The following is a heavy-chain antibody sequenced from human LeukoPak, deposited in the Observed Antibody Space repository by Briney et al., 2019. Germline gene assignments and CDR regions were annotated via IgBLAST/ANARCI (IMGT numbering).Heavy chain of an antibody. Sequence: GGSLRLACAAAGFIFSNYNMNWVRQAPGKGLEWVAYISGSSTIIYYADSVKGQFTVSRDNATSSLYLQMNSLRADDTAVYYCARGPTMVRGVRWFAPWGQGTLVTVSS. V-gene: IGHV3-48*01. CDR2: ISGSSTII. D-gene: IGHD3-10*01. CDR1: GFIFSNYN. CDR3: ARGPTMVRGVRWFAP. J-gene: IGHJ5*02.